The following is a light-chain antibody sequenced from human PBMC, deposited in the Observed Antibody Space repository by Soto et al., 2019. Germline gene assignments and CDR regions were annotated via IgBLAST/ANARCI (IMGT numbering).Light chain of an antibody. CDR1: SSDVGGYNY. CDR2: DVS. J-gene: IGLJ1*01. Sequence: QSALTQPASVSGSPGQSITISCTGTSSDVGGYNYVSWYQHHPGKAPKLKIYDVSNRPSGVSNRFSGSKSGNTASLTISGLQPEDGADYYCCSYTTSNTRQIVFGTGTKLTVL. V-gene: IGLV2-14*03. CDR3: CSYTTSNTRQIV.